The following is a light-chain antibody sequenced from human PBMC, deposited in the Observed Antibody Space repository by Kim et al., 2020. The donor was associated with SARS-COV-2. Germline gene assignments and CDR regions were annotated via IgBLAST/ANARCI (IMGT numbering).Light chain of an antibody. J-gene: IGKJ1*01. Sequence: EIVLTQSPGTLSLSPGERAILSCRPSQSITRTYLAWYQQKPGQAPRLLIYGASNRATGIPDRFSGSGTGTDFNLTISRLEPEDFAVYYCQQYATSRRTFGQGTKVDIK. CDR1: QSITRTY. V-gene: IGKV3-20*01. CDR3: QQYATSRRT. CDR2: GAS.